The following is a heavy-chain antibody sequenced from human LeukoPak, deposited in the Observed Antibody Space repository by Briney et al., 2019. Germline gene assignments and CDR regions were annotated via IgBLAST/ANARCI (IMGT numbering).Heavy chain of an antibody. CDR2: INRDCDSR. J-gene: IGHJ3*02. V-gene: IGHV3-74*01. CDR3: ARWGPGAFDI. CDR1: GFIFSSYW. Sequence: GAPLRLCWAACGFIFSSYWMQWLRQAPGKGLVSVSHINRDCDSRSYADSVRGRFTISRDNAKNTLYLQMNSLRAEDTAVYYCARWGPGAFDIWGQGTMVTVSS. D-gene: IGHD3-16*01.